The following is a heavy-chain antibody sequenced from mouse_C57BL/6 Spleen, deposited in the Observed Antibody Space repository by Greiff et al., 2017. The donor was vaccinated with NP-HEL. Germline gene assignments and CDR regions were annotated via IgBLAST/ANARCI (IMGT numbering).Heavy chain of an antibody. CDR1: GFTFSDYG. J-gene: IGHJ3*01. Sequence: EVQRVESGGGLVKPGGSLKLSCAASGFTFSDYGMHWVRQAPEKGLEWVAYISSGSSTINYADTVKGRFTISRDNAKNTLFLQMTSLWSEDTAMYYCARPDCYVWFAYWGQATLVTVSA. V-gene: IGHV5-17*01. CDR2: ISSGSSTI. CDR3: ARPDCYVWFAY. D-gene: IGHD2-12*01.